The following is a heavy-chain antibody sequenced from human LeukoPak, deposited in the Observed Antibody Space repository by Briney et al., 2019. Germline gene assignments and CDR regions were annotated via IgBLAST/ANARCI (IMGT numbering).Heavy chain of an antibody. CDR1: GGSFSGYY. V-gene: IGHV4-34*01. CDR3: ARCDYSPPYYYYYYMDV. Sequence: SGTLSLTCAVYGGSFSGYYWSWIRQPPGKGLEWIGEINHSGSTNYNPSLKSRVTISVDTSKNQFSLKLSSVTAADTAVYYCARCDYSPPYYYYYYMDVWGKGTTVTVSS. D-gene: IGHD4-11*01. CDR2: INHSGST. J-gene: IGHJ6*03.